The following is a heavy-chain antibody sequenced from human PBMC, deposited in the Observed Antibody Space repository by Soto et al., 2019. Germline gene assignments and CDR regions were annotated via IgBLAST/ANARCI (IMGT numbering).Heavy chain of an antibody. CDR2: ISYTGST. J-gene: IGHJ2*01. Sequence: QLQLQESGPGLVKPSETLSLTCTVSGGSISSSSYYWGWIRQPPGKGLEWIATISYTGSTHYNPSLKSRVSISVDTSKNQFSLRRSSVNAADTAVYSCASKHGFYDSSVNYSRDWYFDLWGRGTPVTVSS. CDR1: GGSISSSSYY. CDR3: ASKHGFYDSSVNYSRDWYFDL. V-gene: IGHV4-39*01. D-gene: IGHD3-22*01.